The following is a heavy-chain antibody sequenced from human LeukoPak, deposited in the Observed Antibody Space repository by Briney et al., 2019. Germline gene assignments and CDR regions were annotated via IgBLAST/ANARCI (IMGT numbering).Heavy chain of an antibody. V-gene: IGHV1-2*02. CDR2: INPNSGGT. D-gene: IGHD6-13*01. J-gene: IGHJ3*02. CDR3: ARDTYSSRGEGAFDI. Sequence: ASVKVSCKASGYTFTGYYMHWVRQAPGQGLEWMGWINPNSGGTNYAQKFQGRVTMTRDTFISTAYMELSRLRSDDTAVYYCARDTYSSRGEGAFDIWGQGTMVTVSS. CDR1: GYTFTGYY.